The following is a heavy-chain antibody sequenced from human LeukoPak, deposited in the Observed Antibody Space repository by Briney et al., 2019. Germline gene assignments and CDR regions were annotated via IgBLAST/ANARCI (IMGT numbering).Heavy chain of an antibody. D-gene: IGHD1-1*01. J-gene: IGHJ6*03. V-gene: IGHV1-69*13. CDR2: IIPIFGTA. Sequence: EASVKVSCKASGGTFSSYAISWVRQAPGQGLEWMGGIIPIFGTANYAQKFQGRVTITADESTSTAYMELSSLRSEDTAVYYCASLLEPTAPYYYYYMDVWGKGATVTVSS. CDR1: GGTFSSYA. CDR3: ASLLEPTAPYYYYYMDV.